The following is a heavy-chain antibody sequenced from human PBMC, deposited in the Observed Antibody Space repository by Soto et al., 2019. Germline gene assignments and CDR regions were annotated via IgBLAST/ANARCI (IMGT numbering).Heavy chain of an antibody. J-gene: IGHJ4*02. D-gene: IGHD1-1*01. Sequence: EVQLVASGGGLVPPGGSLRLSCAVSGLTFSTDEMDWVRQAPGKGLEWLAYISYTSTTIKYADSVKGRFAFSRDNAKKSLSLQMNNLRVEDTAVYYCVREGGSLAFDSWGQGTLVTVAS. CDR1: GLTFSTDE. V-gene: IGHV3-48*03. CDR3: VREGGSLAFDS. CDR2: ISYTSTTI.